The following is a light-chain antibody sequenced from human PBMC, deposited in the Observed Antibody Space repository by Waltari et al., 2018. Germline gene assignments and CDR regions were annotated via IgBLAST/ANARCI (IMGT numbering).Light chain of an antibody. J-gene: IGKJ2*01. V-gene: IGKV1-39*01. CDR2: TAS. Sequence: DIRMTQSPSSLSASVGDRVTITCRASGSISHYLNWYQQKPGRAPKLPLHTASSLESDVPARFSASGYGTDFTLTISGLQPEDFATYYCQQSYLTLYTFGQGTKLEIK. CDR3: QQSYLTLYT. CDR1: GSISHY.